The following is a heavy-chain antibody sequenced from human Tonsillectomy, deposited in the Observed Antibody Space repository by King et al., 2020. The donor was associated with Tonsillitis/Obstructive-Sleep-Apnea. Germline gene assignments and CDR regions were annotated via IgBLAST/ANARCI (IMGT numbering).Heavy chain of an antibody. CDR1: GFTFSDHY. CDR3: AGGGEGTNPMGSTIIFYDMDV. J-gene: IGHJ6*02. CDR2: SRNKANDYTT. V-gene: IGHV3-72*01. D-gene: IGHD1-26*01. Sequence: VQLVESGGGLVQPGGSLRLSCAASGFTFSDHYMDWVRQAPGKGLEWVGRSRNKANDYTTKYAASVEGRFTISRDDSKNSLFLQMNSLKMEEAAEYYRAGGGEGTNPMGSTIIFYDMDVWGQGTTVTVSS.